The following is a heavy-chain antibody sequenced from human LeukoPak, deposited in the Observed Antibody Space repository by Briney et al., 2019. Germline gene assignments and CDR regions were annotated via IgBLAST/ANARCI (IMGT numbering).Heavy chain of an antibody. CDR3: ARENIGYCSSTSCPHFEY. CDR1: GYTFIDYY. D-gene: IGHD2-2*01. V-gene: IGHV1-2*02. Sequence: GASVKVSCKASGYTFIDYYIHWVRQAPGQGLEWMGWINPNSGGTNYAQKFQGRVTMTRDTSISTAYMDLSRLRSDDTAVYYCARENIGYCSSTSCPHFEYWSQGTLVTVSS. CDR2: INPNSGGT. J-gene: IGHJ4*02.